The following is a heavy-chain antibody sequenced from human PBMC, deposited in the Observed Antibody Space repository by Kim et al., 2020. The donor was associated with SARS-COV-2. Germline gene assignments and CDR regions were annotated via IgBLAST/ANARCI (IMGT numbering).Heavy chain of an antibody. CDR3: AKGVNYDILTGYGA. Sequence: GGSLRLSCTASGFTFNSYTMNWVRQAPGKGLEWVSSISSTSNYFYYADSVKGRFTISRDNAKSSLFLQMNSLRAEGTAVYYCAKGVNYDILTGYGAWGQG. J-gene: IGHJ5*02. CDR2: ISSTSNYF. D-gene: IGHD3-9*01. CDR1: GFTFNSYT. V-gene: IGHV3-21*01.